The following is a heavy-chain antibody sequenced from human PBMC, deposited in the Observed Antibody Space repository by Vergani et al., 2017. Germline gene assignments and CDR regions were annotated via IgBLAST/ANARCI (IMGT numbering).Heavy chain of an antibody. CDR2: IYHSGST. J-gene: IGHJ4*02. V-gene: IGHV4-30-2*01. Sequence: QLQLPESGSGLVKPSQTLSLTCAVSGVSISIGGYSCSWIRQPPRKGLEWIGYIYHSGSTYYNPSLKSRVTISVDRSKNQFSLKLSSVTAADTAVYYCARVRRGYSDYWGQGTMVTVSS. D-gene: IGHD5-12*01. CDR1: GVSISIGGYS. CDR3: ARVRRGYSDY.